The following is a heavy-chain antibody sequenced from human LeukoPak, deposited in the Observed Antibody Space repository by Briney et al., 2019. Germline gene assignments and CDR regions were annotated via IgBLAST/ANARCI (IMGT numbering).Heavy chain of an antibody. CDR2: ISSSGSTI. Sequence: PGGSLRLSCAASGFTFSSYEMNWVRQTPGKGLEWVSHISSSGSTIYYADSVKGRFTISRDNAKNSLYLQMNSLRAEDTAVYYCARDRAVGAYTNWFDPWGQGTLVTVSS. CDR3: ARDRAVGAYTNWFDP. V-gene: IGHV3-48*03. CDR1: GFTFSSYE. D-gene: IGHD1-26*01. J-gene: IGHJ5*02.